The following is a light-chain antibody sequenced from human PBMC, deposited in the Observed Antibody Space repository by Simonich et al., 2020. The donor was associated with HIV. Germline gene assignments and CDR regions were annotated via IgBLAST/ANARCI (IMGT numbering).Light chain of an antibody. V-gene: IGKV3-15*01. J-gene: IGKJ4*01. CDR2: GAS. CDR3: QQYNNCPT. Sequence: EIVMTQSPATLSVSPGERATLSCRASQSVSSNLVWYQQKSGQAPRLLIYGASTRATGIPARFSGRGSGTEFTLTISSMQSEDFAVYYCQQYNNCPTFGGGTKVEIK. CDR1: QSVSSN.